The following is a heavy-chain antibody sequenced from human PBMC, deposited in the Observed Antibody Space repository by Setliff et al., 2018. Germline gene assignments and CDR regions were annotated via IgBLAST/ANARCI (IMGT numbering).Heavy chain of an antibody. CDR3: ARDGPLTFCHGDCYFDY. Sequence: VKVSCKASGGTFSSYAISWVRQAPGQGLEWMGGIIPILGIANYAQKFQGRVTITADKSTSTACMELSSLRSEDTAVYYCARDGPLTFCHGDCYFDYWGQGTLVTVSS. CDR1: GGTFSSYA. D-gene: IGHD2-21*02. J-gene: IGHJ4*02. V-gene: IGHV1-69*10. CDR2: IIPILGIA.